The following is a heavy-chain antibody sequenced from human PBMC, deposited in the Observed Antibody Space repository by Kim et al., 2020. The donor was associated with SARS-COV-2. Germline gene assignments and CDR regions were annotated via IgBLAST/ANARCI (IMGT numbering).Heavy chain of an antibody. V-gene: IGHV1-18*01. D-gene: IGHD6-19*01. Sequence: ASVKVSCKASGYTFTSYGISWVRQAPGQGLEWMGWISAYNGNTNYAQKLQGRVTMTTDTSTSTAYMELRSLRSDDTAVYYCARDEPYSSGWYSDWFDPWGQGTLVTVSS. CDR3: ARDEPYSSGWYSDWFDP. CDR1: GYTFTSYG. J-gene: IGHJ5*02. CDR2: ISAYNGNT.